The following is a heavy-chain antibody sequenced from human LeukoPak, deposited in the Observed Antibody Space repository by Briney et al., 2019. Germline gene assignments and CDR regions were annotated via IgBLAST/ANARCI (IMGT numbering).Heavy chain of an antibody. D-gene: IGHD1-7*01. CDR2: IKGDGSKK. CDR1: GFNFDSFG. CDR3: ESTTGP. J-gene: IGHJ5*02. Sequence: GGSLRLSCVTSGFNFDSFGLNWVRQAPGKGLEWVATIKGDGSKKDYVDSVRGRFTVSIDNAKNSLYLQMSSLRVEDTAIYYCESTTGPWGQGTLVTVSS. V-gene: IGHV3-7*03.